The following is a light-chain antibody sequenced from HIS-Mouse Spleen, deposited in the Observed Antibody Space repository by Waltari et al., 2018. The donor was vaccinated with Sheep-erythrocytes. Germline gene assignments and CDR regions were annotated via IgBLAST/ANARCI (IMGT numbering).Light chain of an antibody. CDR2: DVS. J-gene: IGLJ1*01. CDR3: CSYAGSYNHV. V-gene: IGLV2-11*01. Sequence: QSALTQPRSVSGSPGQSVTISCTGTSSDVGGYNYVPWYQQHPGKAPKLMIYDVSKRPSVVPDRFSGSKSGNPASLTFSGLQAEDEADYYCCSYAGSYNHVFATGTKVTVL. CDR1: SSDVGGYNY.